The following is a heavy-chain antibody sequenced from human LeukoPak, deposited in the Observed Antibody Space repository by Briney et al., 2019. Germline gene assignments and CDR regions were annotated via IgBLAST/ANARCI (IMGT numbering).Heavy chain of an antibody. D-gene: IGHD6-13*01. CDR2: IGSTITTM. V-gene: IGHV3-48*04. CDR1: GFTFSTYS. J-gene: IGHJ4*02. Sequence: PGGSLRLSCAASGFTFSTYSMNWVRQAPGKGLEWVSYIGSTITTMYYADSVKGRFTISRDNAKNSLYLQMNSLRAEDTAVYYCARESHSSSWFDYWGQGTLVTVSS. CDR3: ARESHSSSWFDY.